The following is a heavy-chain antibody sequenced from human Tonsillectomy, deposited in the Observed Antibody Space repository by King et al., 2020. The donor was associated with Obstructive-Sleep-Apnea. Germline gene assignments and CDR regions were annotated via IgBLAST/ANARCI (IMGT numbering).Heavy chain of an antibody. Sequence: VQLVESGGGIIRPGGSLRLSCEASGFTFDDYGMNWVRQAPGKGLEWVSCLNWNGGSTGYADSVKGRFIISRDNAKNSLYLQMNSLRAEDTALYHCARAWGFRFLAGFDYWGQGTLVTVSS. CDR2: LNWNGGST. CDR3: ARAWGFRFLAGFDY. CDR1: GFTFDDYG. J-gene: IGHJ4*02. D-gene: IGHD6-19*01. V-gene: IGHV3-20*01.